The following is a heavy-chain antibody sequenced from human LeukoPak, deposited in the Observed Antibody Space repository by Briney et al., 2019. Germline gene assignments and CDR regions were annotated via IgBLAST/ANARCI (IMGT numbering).Heavy chain of an antibody. CDR3: ARNHYDFWSGYYTPLDY. Sequence: GGSLRLSCAASGFTFSSYAMHWVRQAPGKGLEWVSSISSSSSYIYYADSVKGRFTISRDNAKNSLYLQMNSLRAEDTAVYYCARNHYDFWSGYYTPLDYWGQGTLVTVSS. V-gene: IGHV3-21*01. D-gene: IGHD3-3*01. CDR2: ISSSSSYI. CDR1: GFTFSSYA. J-gene: IGHJ4*02.